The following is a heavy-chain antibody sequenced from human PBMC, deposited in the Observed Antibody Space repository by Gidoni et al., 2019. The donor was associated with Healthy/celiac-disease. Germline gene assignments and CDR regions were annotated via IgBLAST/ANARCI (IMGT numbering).Heavy chain of an antibody. CDR3: AREFCGGDCFSGAPGDLQTGYFDY. CDR2: IYYSGST. D-gene: IGHD2-21*02. J-gene: IGHJ4*02. V-gene: IGHV4-61*01. Sequence: QVQLQESGPGLVKPSETLSLTCTVSGGSVSSGSYYWSWIRQPPGKGLEWIGYIYYSGSTNYNPSLKSRVTISVDTSKNQFSLKLSSVTAADTAVYYCAREFCGGDCFSGAPGDLQTGYFDYWGQGTLVTVSS. CDR1: GGSVSSGSYY.